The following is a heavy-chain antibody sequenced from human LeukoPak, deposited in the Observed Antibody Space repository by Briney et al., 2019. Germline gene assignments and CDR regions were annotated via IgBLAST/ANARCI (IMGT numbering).Heavy chain of an antibody. CDR3: ARALGGTAGYYFDY. J-gene: IGHJ4*02. CDR2: INHRGST. V-gene: IGHV4-34*01. D-gene: IGHD2-21*02. CDR1: GGSSSGYY. Sequence: SETPSLTCAVYGGSSSGYYWSWIRQPPGKGLEWIGEINHRGSTNYNPSLKSRVTISVDTSKNQFSLKLSSVTAADTAVYYCARALGGTAGYYFDYWGQGTLVTVPS.